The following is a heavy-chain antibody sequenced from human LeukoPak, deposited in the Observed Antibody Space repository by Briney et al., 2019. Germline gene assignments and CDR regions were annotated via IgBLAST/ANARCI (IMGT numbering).Heavy chain of an antibody. J-gene: IGHJ4*02. V-gene: IGHV3-30-3*01. Sequence: GGSLRLSCAASGFTFSSYAMHWVRQAPGKGLEWVAVISYDGSNKYYADSVKGRFTISRDDSKNTAYLQMNSLKTEDTAVYYCTRPGATAMVYEGSDYWGQGTLVTVSS. D-gene: IGHD5-18*01. CDR3: TRPGATAMVYEGSDY. CDR2: ISYDGSNK. CDR1: GFTFSSYA.